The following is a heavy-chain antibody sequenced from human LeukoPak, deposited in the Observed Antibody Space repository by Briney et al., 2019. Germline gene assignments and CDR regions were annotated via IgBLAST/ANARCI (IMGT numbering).Heavy chain of an antibody. Sequence: GGSLRLSCAASGFTFSSYAMSWVRQAPGKGLEWVSAISGSGGSTYYADSAKGRFTISRDNSKNTLYLQMNSLRAEDTAVYYCAKDRWSSYYYDSSGYAFDYWGQGTLVTVSS. D-gene: IGHD3-22*01. V-gene: IGHV3-23*01. CDR3: AKDRWSSYYYDSSGYAFDY. J-gene: IGHJ4*02. CDR2: ISGSGGST. CDR1: GFTFSSYA.